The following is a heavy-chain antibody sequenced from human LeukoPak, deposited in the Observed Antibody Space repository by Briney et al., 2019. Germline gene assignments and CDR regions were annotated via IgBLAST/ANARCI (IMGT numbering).Heavy chain of an antibody. D-gene: IGHD3-9*01. Sequence: GGSLRLSCAASGFTFSSYAMSWVRQAPGKGLEWVSAISGSGGSTYYADSVKGRFTISRDNSKNTLYLQMNSLRAEDTAVYYCAKGCYDILTGFLRFRGQGTLVTVSS. CDR1: GFTFSSYA. V-gene: IGHV3-23*01. CDR3: AKGCYDILTGFLRF. CDR2: ISGSGGST. J-gene: IGHJ4*02.